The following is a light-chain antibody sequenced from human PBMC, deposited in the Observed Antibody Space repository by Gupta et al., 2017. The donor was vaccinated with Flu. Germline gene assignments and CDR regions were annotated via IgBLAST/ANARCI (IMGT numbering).Light chain of an antibody. CDR3: QQYNSYSPGYS. CDR2: KAS. CDR1: QSISSW. J-gene: IGKJ2*03. V-gene: IGKV1-5*03. Sequence: DIQMTQSPSTLSASVGDRVTITCRASQSISSWLAWYQQKPGKAPKLLIYKASSLESGVPSRFSGSGSGTEFTLTISSLQPDYFATYYCQQYNSYSPGYSFGQGTKLEIK.